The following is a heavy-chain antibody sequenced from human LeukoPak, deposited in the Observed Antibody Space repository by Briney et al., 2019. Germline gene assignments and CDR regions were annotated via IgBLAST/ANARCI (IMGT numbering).Heavy chain of an antibody. CDR2: IIPIFGTA. J-gene: IGHJ4*02. CDR3: ARDAPPHHDYSDY. V-gene: IGHV1-69*13. CDR1: GGTFSSYA. Sequence: ASVKVSCKASGGTFSSYAISWVRQAPGQGLEWMGGIIPIFGTANYAQRFQGRVTITADESTSTAYMELSSLRSEDTAVYYCARDAPPHHDYSDYWGQGTLVTVSS. D-gene: IGHD3-16*01.